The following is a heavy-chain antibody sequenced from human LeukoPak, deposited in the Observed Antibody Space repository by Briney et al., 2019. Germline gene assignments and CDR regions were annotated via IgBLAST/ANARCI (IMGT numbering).Heavy chain of an antibody. V-gene: IGHV3-7*01. D-gene: IGHD5-18*01. CDR1: GFTFSSYS. CDR3: ARDRGYTSFDY. J-gene: IGHJ4*02. CDR2: IKEDGSEE. Sequence: GGSLRLSCAASGFTFSSYSMNWVRQAPGKGLEWVAAIKEDGSEEYYMGSVKGRFTISRDNAKNSLYLQMNSLRAEDTAVYYCARDRGYTSFDYWGQGTLVIVSS.